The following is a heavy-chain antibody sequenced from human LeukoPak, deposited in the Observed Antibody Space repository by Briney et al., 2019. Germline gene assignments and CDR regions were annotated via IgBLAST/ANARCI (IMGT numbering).Heavy chain of an antibody. J-gene: IGHJ3*02. V-gene: IGHV4-59*11. D-gene: IGHD3-22*01. CDR3: ARLLDNDSSGDPDTFDM. CDR1: GGSISRHY. Sequence: SETLSLPCSVSGGSISRHYWSWIRQPPGKGLEWIAFIHYNGRTKYNPSLQSRVTISIDTSENNFSLKLTSVTAADTAVYYCARLLDNDSSGDPDTFDMWGQGTVVTVSS. CDR2: IHYNGRT.